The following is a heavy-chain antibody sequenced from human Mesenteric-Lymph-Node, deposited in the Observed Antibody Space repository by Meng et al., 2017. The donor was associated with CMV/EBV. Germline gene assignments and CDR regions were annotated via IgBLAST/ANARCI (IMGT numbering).Heavy chain of an antibody. J-gene: IGHJ5*02. CDR1: GFTFSRYG. Sequence: ESLKISCAATGFTFSRYGMLWIRQPPGKGLEWIGEINHSGSTNYNPSLKSRVTISVDTSKNQFSLKLSSVTAADTAVYYCATTPRRFGGSWGQGTLVTVSS. CDR2: INHSGST. V-gene: IGHV4-34*08. D-gene: IGHD3-10*01. CDR3: ATTPRRFGGS.